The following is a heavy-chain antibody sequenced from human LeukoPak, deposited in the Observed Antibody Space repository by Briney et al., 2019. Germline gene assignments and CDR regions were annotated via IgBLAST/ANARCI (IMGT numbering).Heavy chain of an antibody. D-gene: IGHD5/OR15-5a*01. CDR2: ISDSGGT. V-gene: IGHV4-39*01. CDR3: ARHNNRFLRLGFDY. J-gene: IGHJ4*02. CDR1: GGSITSSNYY. Sequence: SETLSLTCTVSGGSITSSNYYWGWIRQPPGKGLEWIGSISDSGGTYYNPSLKSRVTISVDTSKNQFSLKLSSVTAADTAVYYCARHNNRFLRLGFDYWGQGTLVTVSS.